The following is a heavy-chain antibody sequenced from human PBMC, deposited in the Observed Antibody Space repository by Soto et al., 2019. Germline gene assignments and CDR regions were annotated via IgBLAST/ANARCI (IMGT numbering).Heavy chain of an antibody. CDR3: ARDPLWGTAMVLWYFDL. CDR2: ISAYNGNT. Sequence: ASVKVSCKASGNTFATYDINWVRQAPGQGLEWMEWISAYNGNTNYAQKLQGRVTMTTDTSTSTAYMELRSLRSDDTAVYYCARDPLWGTAMVLWYFDLWGRGTLVTVS. CDR1: GNTFATYD. D-gene: IGHD5-18*01. J-gene: IGHJ2*01. V-gene: IGHV1-18*01.